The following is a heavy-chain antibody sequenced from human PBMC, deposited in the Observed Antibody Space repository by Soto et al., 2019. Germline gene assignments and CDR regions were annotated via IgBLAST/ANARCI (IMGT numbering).Heavy chain of an antibody. J-gene: IGHJ4*02. D-gene: IGHD3-22*01. CDR1: GFTFSSYA. CDR3: AREDYYDSSGVDY. Sequence: QVQLVESGGGVVQPGRSLRLSCAASGFTFSSYAMHWVRQAPGKGLEWVAVISYDGSNKYYADSVKGRFTISRDNSKNTLYLQMNSLRAEDTAVYYCAREDYYDSSGVDYWGQGTLVTVSS. CDR2: ISYDGSNK. V-gene: IGHV3-30-3*01.